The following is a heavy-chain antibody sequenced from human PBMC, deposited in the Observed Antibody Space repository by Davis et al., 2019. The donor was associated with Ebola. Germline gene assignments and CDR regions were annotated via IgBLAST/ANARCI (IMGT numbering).Heavy chain of an antibody. CDR3: ARGYCTNVVCYELPVIDY. Sequence: AASVQVSCKASGYTFTSYYMHWVRQAPGQGLEWMGIINPSGGRTSYAQKFQGRVTMTRDTSTSTVYMELSSLRSEDTAVYYCARGYCTNVVCYELPVIDYWGQGTLVTVSS. D-gene: IGHD2-8*01. CDR1: GYTFTSYY. CDR2: INPSGGRT. V-gene: IGHV1-46*01. J-gene: IGHJ4*02.